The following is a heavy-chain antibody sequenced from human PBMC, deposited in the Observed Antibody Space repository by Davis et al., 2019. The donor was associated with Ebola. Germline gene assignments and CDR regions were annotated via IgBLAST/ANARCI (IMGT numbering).Heavy chain of an antibody. J-gene: IGHJ4*02. CDR2: IIPIFGTA. Sequence: SVQVSCKASGGTFSSYAISWVRQAPGQGLEWMGGIIPIFGTANHAQKFQVRVTITADESASTAYMELRSLRSEETAVYYCARDGGDFWSGYPDGLCYWGQGTLVTVSS. CDR3: ARDGGDFWSGYPDGLCY. CDR1: GGTFSSYA. D-gene: IGHD3-3*01. V-gene: IGHV1-69*13.